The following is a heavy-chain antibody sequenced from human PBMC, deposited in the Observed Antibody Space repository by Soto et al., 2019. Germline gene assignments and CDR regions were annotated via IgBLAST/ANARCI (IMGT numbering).Heavy chain of an antibody. CDR1: GYPLTDFY. D-gene: IGHD6-25*01. J-gene: IGHJ2*01. V-gene: IGHV1-2*02. CDR3: AREGGAAPGARREWYLDL. Sequence: QVQLVQSGAEVKKPGASVTVSCKTSGYPLTDFYIHWVRQAPGQGLEWMAWINPHTGDTNTALKFQGRVTMTRDTSMNTAFTELTRLSSDDTAVYYCAREGGAAPGARREWYLDLWGRGTLVSVSS. CDR2: INPHTGDT.